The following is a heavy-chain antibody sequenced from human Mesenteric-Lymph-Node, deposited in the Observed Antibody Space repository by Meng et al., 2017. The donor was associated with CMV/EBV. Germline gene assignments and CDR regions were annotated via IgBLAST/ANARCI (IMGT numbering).Heavy chain of an antibody. CDR3: ASRCSSTSCYANYYYYYGMDV. CDR1: GFTFSSYE. J-gene: IGHJ6*02. Sequence: GGSLRLSCAASGFTFSSYEMNWVRQAPGKGLEWVSYIRTRTSTIYYADSVKGRFTISRDNAKNSLYLQMNSLRAEDTAVYYCASRCSSTSCYANYYYYYGMDVWGQGTTVTVSS. D-gene: IGHD2-2*01. CDR2: IRTRTSTI. V-gene: IGHV3-48*03.